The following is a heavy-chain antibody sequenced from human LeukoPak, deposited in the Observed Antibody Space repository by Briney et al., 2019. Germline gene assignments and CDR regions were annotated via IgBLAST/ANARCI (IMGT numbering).Heavy chain of an antibody. J-gene: IGHJ6*03. V-gene: IGHV4-4*07. CDR1: GGSISGSY. D-gene: IGHD3-10*01. CDR2: IYTSGST. Sequence: SETLSLTCTVSGGSISGSYWSWIRQPAGKGLEWIGRIYTSGSTNYNPSLKSRVTMSVDTSKNQFSLKLSSVTAADTAVYYCARERFGELSWGLYYYYYYMDVWGKGTTVTVSS. CDR3: ARERFGELSWGLYYYYYYMDV.